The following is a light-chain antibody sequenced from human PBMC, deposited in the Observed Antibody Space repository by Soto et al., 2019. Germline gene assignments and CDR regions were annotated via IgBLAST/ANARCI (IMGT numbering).Light chain of an antibody. CDR2: GAS. CDR1: QSVSSN. Sequence: ERVMTQSPAALSVSPGERATLSCRASQSVSSNLAWYQQKRGQAPRLLIYGASTRATGIPARFSGSGSGTEFTLTINSLQSEDFAVYYCQQYDNWPPITFGQGTRLEIK. CDR3: QQYDNWPPIT. J-gene: IGKJ5*01. V-gene: IGKV3-15*01.